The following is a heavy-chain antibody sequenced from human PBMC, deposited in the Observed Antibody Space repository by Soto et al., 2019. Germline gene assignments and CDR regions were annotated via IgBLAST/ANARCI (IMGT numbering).Heavy chain of an antibody. Sequence: SETLSLTCTVSGGSVNSGSYYWTWIRQPPGKGLEWIGYVYDSGSFNYNPSLKSRVTISVDTSKNQFSLKLDSVTAADTAVYYCARGDYDLVYWGPGTLVTVSS. J-gene: IGHJ4*02. CDR1: GGSVNSGSYY. CDR3: ARGDYDLVY. D-gene: IGHD3-16*01. V-gene: IGHV4-61*01. CDR2: VYDSGSF.